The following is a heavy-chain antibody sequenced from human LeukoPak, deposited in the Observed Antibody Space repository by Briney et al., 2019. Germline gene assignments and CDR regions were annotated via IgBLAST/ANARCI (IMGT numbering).Heavy chain of an antibody. CDR1: GGTFSSYA. Sequence: SVKVSCKASGGTFSSYAISWVRQAPGQGLEWMGRIIPILGIANYAQKFQGRVTITADKYTSTAYMELSSLRSEDTAVYYCAGGGTMVRGVPDYWGQGTLVTVSS. CDR2: IIPILGIA. V-gene: IGHV1-69*04. J-gene: IGHJ4*02. D-gene: IGHD3-10*01. CDR3: AGGGTMVRGVPDY.